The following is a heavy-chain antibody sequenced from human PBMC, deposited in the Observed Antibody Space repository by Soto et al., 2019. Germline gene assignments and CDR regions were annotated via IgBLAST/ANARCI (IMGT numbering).Heavy chain of an antibody. CDR3: ARENRWLHHDAFDI. D-gene: IGHD5-12*01. J-gene: IGHJ3*02. CDR2: RYSRGST. Sequence: PGGSLRLSCAASGSTVSSNYMSWVRQAPGNGLECVSVRYSRGSTYYAGSVKCRFTISRDNSKDTLYLQMTSLRAEDTAVYYWARENRWLHHDAFDIWGQGTMGTVSS. V-gene: IGHV3-53*01. CDR1: GSTVSSNY.